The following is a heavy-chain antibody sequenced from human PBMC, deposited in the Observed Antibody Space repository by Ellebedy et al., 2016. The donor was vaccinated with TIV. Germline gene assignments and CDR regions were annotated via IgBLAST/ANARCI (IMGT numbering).Heavy chain of an antibody. V-gene: IGHV3-48*02. CDR3: VRGDPLVLGY. D-gene: IGHD6-13*01. Sequence: GGSLRLXCVASGYTFTSYPLNWVRQAPGKGLEWVSGIGISPGNIYYADSVKGRFTISRDNAGNSLYLQMNSLRDEDTAVYYCVRGDPLVLGYWGQGTLVTVSS. J-gene: IGHJ4*02. CDR1: GYTFTSYP. CDR2: IGISPGNI.